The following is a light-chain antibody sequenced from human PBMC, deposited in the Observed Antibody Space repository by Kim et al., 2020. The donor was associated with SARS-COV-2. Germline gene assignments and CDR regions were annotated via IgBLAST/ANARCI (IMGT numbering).Light chain of an antibody. V-gene: IGKV3-15*01. CDR3: QQSNDWPPLT. J-gene: IGKJ1*01. CDR1: QTINNR. CDR2: DAT. Sequence: PRERATLSCRASQTINNRLVWYQQKPGQAPRLLIYDATTRATGVPARFIGSGSETDFTLTISSLQSEDFAVYYCQQSNDWPPLTFGQGTKVDIK.